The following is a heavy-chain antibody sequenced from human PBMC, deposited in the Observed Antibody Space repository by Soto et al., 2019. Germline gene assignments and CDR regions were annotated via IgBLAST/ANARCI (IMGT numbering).Heavy chain of an antibody. CDR2: ISSSGSTI. CDR1: GFTFSDYY. D-gene: IGHD6-13*01. CDR3: ARDRAVEQQLGADWFDP. Sequence: GGSLRLSCAASGFTFSDYYMSWIRQAPGKGLEWVSYISSSGSTIYYADSVKGRFTISRDNAKNSLYLQMNSLRAEDTAVYYCARDRAVEQQLGADWFDPWGQGTLVTVSS. V-gene: IGHV3-11*01. J-gene: IGHJ5*02.